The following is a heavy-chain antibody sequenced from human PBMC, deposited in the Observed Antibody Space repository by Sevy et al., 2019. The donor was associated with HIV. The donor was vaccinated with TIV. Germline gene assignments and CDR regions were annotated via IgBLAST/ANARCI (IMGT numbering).Heavy chain of an antibody. CDR2: IYYSGST. D-gene: IGHD3-22*01. Sequence: SETLSLTCTVSGGSISSSSYYWGWIRQPPGKGLEWIGSIYYSGSTYYNPSLKSRVTISVDTSKNQFSLKLSSVTAADTAVYYCAGRPMSYDSSGYPDAFDIWGQGTMVTVSS. V-gene: IGHV4-39*01. J-gene: IGHJ3*02. CDR1: GGSISSSSYY. CDR3: AGRPMSYDSSGYPDAFDI.